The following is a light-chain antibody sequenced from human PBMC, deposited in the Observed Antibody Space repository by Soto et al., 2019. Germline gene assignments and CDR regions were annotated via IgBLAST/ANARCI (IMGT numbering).Light chain of an antibody. V-gene: IGKV3-20*01. CDR1: QSVSSSY. CDR3: QQYSNLPIT. J-gene: IGKJ5*01. Sequence: DIVLTQSPGTLSLSPGERGTLSCRASQSVSSSYLAWFQQKPGQAPRLLIYGASSRATGVPDRFSGSGSGTDFTLTISRLEPEDFAVYYCQQYSNLPITFGHGTRLEIK. CDR2: GAS.